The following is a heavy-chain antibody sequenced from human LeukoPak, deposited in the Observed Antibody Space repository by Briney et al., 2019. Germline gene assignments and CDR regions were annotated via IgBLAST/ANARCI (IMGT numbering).Heavy chain of an antibody. J-gene: IGHJ4*02. CDR1: GYTLSELP. CDR3: ARVAPLNSSGWKYFFDH. Sequence: ASVKVSCKVSGYTLSELPMHWVRQAPGKGLEWMGGFDPEDGETISAQKFRGRVTMTEDTSRDTAYMELSSLRSEDTAVYYCARVAPLNSSGWKYFFDHWGQGTLVTVSS. CDR2: FDPEDGET. D-gene: IGHD6-19*01. V-gene: IGHV1-24*01.